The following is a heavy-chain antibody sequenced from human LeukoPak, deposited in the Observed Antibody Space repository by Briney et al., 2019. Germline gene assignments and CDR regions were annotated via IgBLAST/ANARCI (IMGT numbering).Heavy chain of an antibody. V-gene: IGHV1-18*01. CDR1: GYTFTTFG. J-gene: IGHJ6*02. CDR3: ARERSDYYAMDV. Sequence: ASVKVSCKASGYTFTTFGISWVRQAPGQGLEWVGWISAYSGNPHYAENTQGRVTMTTDTSTNTAYMEVRSLRYDDTAVYYCARERSDYYAMDVWGQGITVIVSS. CDR2: ISAYSGNP. D-gene: IGHD1-26*01.